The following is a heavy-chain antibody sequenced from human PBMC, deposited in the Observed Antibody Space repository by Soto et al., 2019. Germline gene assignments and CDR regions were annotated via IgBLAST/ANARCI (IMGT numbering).Heavy chain of an antibody. D-gene: IGHD1-1*01. CDR3: ARTNSHWYFDL. Sequence: QVQLVESGGGVVQPGRSLRLSCAASGFTFSTYGMHWVRQAPGKGLEWVAVIWYDGNNKYYADSVKGRFTISRDNSKNTLYLQMNSLRAKDTAVYYCARTNSHWYFDLWGRGTLVTVSS. CDR2: IWYDGNNK. V-gene: IGHV3-33*01. CDR1: GFTFSTYG. J-gene: IGHJ2*01.